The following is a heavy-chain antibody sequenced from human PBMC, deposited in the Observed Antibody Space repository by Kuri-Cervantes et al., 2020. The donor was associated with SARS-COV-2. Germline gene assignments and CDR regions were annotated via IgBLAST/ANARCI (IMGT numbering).Heavy chain of an antibody. Sequence: GGSLRLSCAASGFTFSSYGMHWVRQAPGKGLEWVAVIWYDGSNKYYADSVKGRFTISRDNSKNTLYLQMNSLRAEDTAVYYCARDKLQFDAFDIWGQGTMVTVSS. CDR2: IWYDGSNK. CDR3: ARDKLQFDAFDI. V-gene: IGHV3-33*01. CDR1: GFTFSSYG. D-gene: IGHD5-24*01. J-gene: IGHJ3*02.